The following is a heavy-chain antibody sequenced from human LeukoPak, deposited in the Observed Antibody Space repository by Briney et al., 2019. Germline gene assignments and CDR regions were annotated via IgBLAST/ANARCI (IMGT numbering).Heavy chain of an antibody. CDR1: GFTFSSYW. CDR2: INSDGSST. Sequence: PGGSLRLSCAASGFTFSSYWMHWVRQAPGKGLVWVSRINSDGSSTSYADSVKGRFTISRDNSKNTVHLQMNNLRAEDTAMYFCARRLYIVRGAFDIWGQGTMVTVSS. CDR3: ARRLYIVRGAFDI. J-gene: IGHJ3*02. V-gene: IGHV3-74*01. D-gene: IGHD2/OR15-2a*01.